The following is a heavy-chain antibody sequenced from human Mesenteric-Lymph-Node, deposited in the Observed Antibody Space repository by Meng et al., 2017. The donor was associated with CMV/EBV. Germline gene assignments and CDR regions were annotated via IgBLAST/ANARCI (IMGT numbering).Heavy chain of an antibody. J-gene: IGHJ4*02. D-gene: IGHD6-19*01. CDR3: AKAFAQYSSGWYLFDY. CDR2: MRFDGSNK. V-gene: IGHV3-30*02. Sequence: LSLTCAASGFTFSSHAMHWVRQTPGKGLEWVAFMRFDGSNKSYGGSVKGRFTISRDNSKNTLYLQMNSLRPEDTAVYYCAKAFAQYSSGWYLFDYWGQGTLVTVSS. CDR1: GFTFSSHA.